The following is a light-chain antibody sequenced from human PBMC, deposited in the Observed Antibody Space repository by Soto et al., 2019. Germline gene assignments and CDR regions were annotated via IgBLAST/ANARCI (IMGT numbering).Light chain of an antibody. CDR2: EGS. J-gene: IGLJ1*01. Sequence: QSALTQPASVSGSPGQSITISCTGTNSDVGSYNLVSWYQQHPGKAPKLMIYEGSKRPSGVSNRFSGSKSGNTASLTISGLQAEDEADYYYCSSAGSGTYVFGTGTKLTVL. CDR1: NSDVGSYNL. V-gene: IGLV2-23*01. CDR3: CSSAGSGTYV.